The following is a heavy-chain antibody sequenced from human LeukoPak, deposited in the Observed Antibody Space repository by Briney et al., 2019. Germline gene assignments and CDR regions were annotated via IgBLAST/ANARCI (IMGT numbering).Heavy chain of an antibody. CDR2: IKSKTDGGTT. J-gene: IGHJ5*02. CDR3: AREAEGGYGVFDP. V-gene: IGHV3-15*01. D-gene: IGHD4-17*01. CDR1: GFTFSSHG. Sequence: GGSLRLSCAASGFTFSSHGMSWVRQAPGKGLEWVGRIKSKTDGGTTDYAAPVKGRFTISRDDSKNTLYLQMNSLRAEDTAVYYCAREAEGGYGVFDPWGQGTLVTVSS.